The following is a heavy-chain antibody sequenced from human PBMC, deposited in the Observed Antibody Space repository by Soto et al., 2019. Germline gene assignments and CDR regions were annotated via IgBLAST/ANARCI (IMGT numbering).Heavy chain of an antibody. V-gene: IGHV4-4*02. CDR1: GGSISSSNW. J-gene: IGHJ3*02. D-gene: IGHD3-22*01. CDR2: IYHSGST. CDR3: ARGPSYYYDSSGYYYYDAFDI. Sequence: SETLSLTCAVSGGSISSSNWWSWVRQPPGKGLEWIGEIYHSGSTNYNPSLKSRVTISVDKSKNQFSLKLSSVTAADTAVYYCARGPSYYYDSSGYYYYDAFDIWGQGTMVTVSS.